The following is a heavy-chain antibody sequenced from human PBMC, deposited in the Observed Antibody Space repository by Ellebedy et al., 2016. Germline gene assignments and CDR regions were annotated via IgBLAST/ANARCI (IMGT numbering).Heavy chain of an antibody. J-gene: IGHJ3*02. CDR3: ARGDYGDYLDAFDI. V-gene: IGHV4-30-2*01. Sequence: SETLSLXXAVSGGSISSGGYSWSWIRQPPGKGLEWIGYIYHSGSTYYNPSLKSRVTISVDRSKNQFSLKLSSVTAADTAVYYCARGDYGDYLDAFDIWGQGTMVTVSS. CDR1: GGSISSGGYS. D-gene: IGHD4-17*01. CDR2: IYHSGST.